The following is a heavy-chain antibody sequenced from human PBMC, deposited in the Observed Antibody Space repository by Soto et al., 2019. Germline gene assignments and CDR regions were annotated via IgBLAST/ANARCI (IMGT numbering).Heavy chain of an antibody. V-gene: IGHV4-59*01. Sequence: QVQLQESGPGLVKPSETLSLTCTVSGGSISSYYWSWMRQPPGKGLEWVGYVYYSGSTNYNPSLKSRITITVDTSNNQFSLKLSSVTAADTAVYYCAREVILEWLHTKNNWFDPWGQGTLVTVSS. CDR3: AREVILEWLHTKNNWFDP. J-gene: IGHJ5*02. CDR2: VYYSGST. D-gene: IGHD3-3*01. CDR1: GGSISSYY.